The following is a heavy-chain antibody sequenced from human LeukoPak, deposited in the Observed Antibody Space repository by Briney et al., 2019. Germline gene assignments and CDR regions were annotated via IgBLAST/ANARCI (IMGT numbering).Heavy chain of an antibody. D-gene: IGHD3-10*01. Sequence: SVKVSCKASGGTFSSYAISWVRQAPGQGLEWMGGIIPIFGTANYAQKFRGRVTITADESTSTAYMELSSLRSEDTAVYYCARWRASGGYYYYYYMDVWGKGTTVTVSS. J-gene: IGHJ6*03. CDR2: IIPIFGTA. CDR3: ARWRASGGYYYYYYMDV. CDR1: GGTFSSYA. V-gene: IGHV1-69*13.